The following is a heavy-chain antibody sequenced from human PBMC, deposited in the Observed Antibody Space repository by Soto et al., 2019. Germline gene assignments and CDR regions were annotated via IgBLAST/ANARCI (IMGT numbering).Heavy chain of an antibody. CDR2: ISTYNGNT. V-gene: IGHV1-18*01. Sequence: ASVKVSCKASGYTFSSYGFSWVRQAPGQGLEWMGWISTYNGNTKYAQKRQGIVTMTTDTSTSTAYMGLRSLRSADTAAYYCARDPGPQGLLDYWG. CDR1: GYTFSSYG. J-gene: IGHJ4*01. CDR3: ARDPGPQGLLDY.